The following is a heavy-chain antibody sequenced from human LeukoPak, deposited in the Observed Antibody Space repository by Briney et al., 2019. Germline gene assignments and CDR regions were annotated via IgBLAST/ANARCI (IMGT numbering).Heavy chain of an antibody. J-gene: IGHJ4*02. CDR1: GFTVSSNY. CDR3: ARVGSWFGELSGDY. CDR2: IYSGGST. V-gene: IGHV3-66*01. D-gene: IGHD3-10*01. Sequence: PGGSLRLSCAASGFTVSSNYMSWVRQAPGKGLEWVPVIYSGGSTYYADSVKGRFTISRDNSKNTLYLQMNGLRAEDTAVYYCARVGSWFGELSGDYWGQGTLVTVSS.